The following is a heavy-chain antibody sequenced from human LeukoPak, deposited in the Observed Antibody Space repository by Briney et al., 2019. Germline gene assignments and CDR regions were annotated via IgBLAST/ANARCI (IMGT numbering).Heavy chain of an antibody. Sequence: ASVKVSCKASGYTFTSYGLSWVRQAPGQGLEWMGWISAYNGNTNYAQKFQGRVTMTRDTSISTAYMELSRLRSDDTAVYYCAREASNPAWFDPWGQGTLVTVSS. J-gene: IGHJ5*02. CDR2: ISAYNGNT. V-gene: IGHV1-18*01. CDR3: AREASNPAWFDP. CDR1: GYTFTSYG. D-gene: IGHD2-15*01.